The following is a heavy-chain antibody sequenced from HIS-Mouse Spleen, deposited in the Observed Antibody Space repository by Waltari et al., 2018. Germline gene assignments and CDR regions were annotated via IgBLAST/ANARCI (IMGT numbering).Heavy chain of an antibody. V-gene: IGHV3-53*01. D-gene: IGHD6-13*01. CDR2: IYSVGST. J-gene: IGHJ2*01. CDR1: GFTVSSNY. CDR3: ARGGLAAAGWYVDL. Sequence: EVQLVESGGGLIQPGGSLRLSCAASGFTVSSNYMSWVRQAPGKGLEWVSVIYSVGSTYYADPAKGRFTMSRDNSKNTLYLQMNSLRAEDTAVYYCARGGLAAAGWYVDLWGRGTLVTVSS.